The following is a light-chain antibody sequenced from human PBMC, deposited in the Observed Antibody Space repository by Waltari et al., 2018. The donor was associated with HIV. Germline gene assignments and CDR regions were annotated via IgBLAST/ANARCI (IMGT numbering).Light chain of an antibody. CDR3: QQATSVPLT. V-gene: IGKV4-1*01. CDR2: WAS. J-gene: IGKJ4*02. CDR1: QRFLYRPSSLRN. Sequence: DIVFPQSPASLAVTLGARATIPFNSSQRFLYRPSSLRNLAWYQLKYGQSPKLLLYWASTRQSGVPDRFTGSGSGTDFTLTSSSLQPEDFATYVCQQATSVPLTFGGGTKVEIK.